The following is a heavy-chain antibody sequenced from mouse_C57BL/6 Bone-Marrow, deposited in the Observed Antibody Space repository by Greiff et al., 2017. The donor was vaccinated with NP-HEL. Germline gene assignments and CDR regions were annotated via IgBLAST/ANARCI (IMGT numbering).Heavy chain of an antibody. V-gene: IGHV3-8*01. CDR2: ISYSGST. J-gene: IGHJ4*01. CDR3: ARSRLWLRRDYYAMDY. D-gene: IGHD2-2*01. CDR1: GYSITSYY. Sequence: DVKLQESGPGLAKPSQTLSLTCSVTGYSITSYYWNWIRKFPGNKLEYMGYISYSGSTYYNPSLISRISITRDTSKNQYYLQLNTVTTEDTATYYCARSRLWLRRDYYAMDYWGQGTSVTVSS.